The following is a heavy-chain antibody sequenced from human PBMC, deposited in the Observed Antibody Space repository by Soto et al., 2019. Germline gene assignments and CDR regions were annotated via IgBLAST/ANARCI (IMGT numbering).Heavy chain of an antibody. CDR2: IWYDGSNK. D-gene: IGHD6-19*01. J-gene: IGHJ4*02. V-gene: IGHV3-33*01. Sequence: QVQLVESGGGVVQPGRSLRLSCAASGFTFSSYGMHWVRQAPGKGLEWVAVIWYDGSNKYYADSVKGRFTISRDNSKNTLYLQMNSLRAEDTAVYYCARGEQWLVSPDYWGQGTLVTVSS. CDR1: GFTFSSYG. CDR3: ARGEQWLVSPDY.